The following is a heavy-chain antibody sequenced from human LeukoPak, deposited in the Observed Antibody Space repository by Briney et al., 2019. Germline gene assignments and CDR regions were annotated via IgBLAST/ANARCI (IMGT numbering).Heavy chain of an antibody. V-gene: IGHV1-69*06. CDR2: IIPIFGTT. J-gene: IGHJ6*03. CDR1: GATFSSYA. D-gene: IGHD3-10*01. Sequence: SVKVSCKASGATFSSYAISWVRQAPGQGLEWMGGIIPIFGTTNYAQKLQGRATVKAEKSTRSVYMVLSSLSSEETAVYYCARSRFPYYRLSGADYYMDGWGKGTTVTVSS. CDR3: ARSRFPYYRLSGADYYMDG.